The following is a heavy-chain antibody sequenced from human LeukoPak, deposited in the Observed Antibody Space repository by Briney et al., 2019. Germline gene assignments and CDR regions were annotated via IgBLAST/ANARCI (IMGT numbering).Heavy chain of an antibody. CDR3: ARQEYCGGDCYSQYFDY. CDR1: GGSISSSSYY. V-gene: IGHV4-39*01. D-gene: IGHD2-21*02. J-gene: IGHJ4*02. Sequence: PSETLSLTCTVSGGSISSSSYYWGWIRQPPEKGLEWIGSIYYSGSTYYNPSLKSRVTISVDTSKNKFSLKLSSVTAADTAVYYCARQEYCGGDCYSQYFDYWGQGTLVTVSS. CDR2: IYYSGST.